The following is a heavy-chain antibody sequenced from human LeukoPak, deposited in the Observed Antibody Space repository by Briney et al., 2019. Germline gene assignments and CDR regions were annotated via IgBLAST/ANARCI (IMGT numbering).Heavy chain of an antibody. V-gene: IGHV4-59*12. Sequence: SETLSLTCTVSGGSISSYYWSWIRQPPGKGLEWIGYIYYSGSTNYNPSLKSRVTMSVDTSKNQFSLKLSSVTAADTAVYYCATDSWSGYPPKYMDVWGKGTTVTVSS. CDR2: IYYSGST. D-gene: IGHD3-3*01. J-gene: IGHJ6*03. CDR1: GGSISSYY. CDR3: ATDSWSGYPPKYMDV.